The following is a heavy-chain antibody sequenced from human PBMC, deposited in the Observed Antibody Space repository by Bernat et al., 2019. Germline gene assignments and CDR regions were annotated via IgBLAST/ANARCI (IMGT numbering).Heavy chain of an antibody. Sequence: QVQLVESGGGVVQPGRSLRLSCAASGFTFSSYGMHWVRQAPGKGLEWVALIWYDGNNKYYADSVKGRFTISRDNSKNTLYLQMNSLRAEDTAVYYCAREAEYSSSSGLFGVWGKGTTVTVSS. V-gene: IGHV3-30*19. CDR3: AREAEYSSSSGLFGV. CDR2: IWYDGNNK. J-gene: IGHJ6*04. D-gene: IGHD6-6*01. CDR1: GFTFSSYG.